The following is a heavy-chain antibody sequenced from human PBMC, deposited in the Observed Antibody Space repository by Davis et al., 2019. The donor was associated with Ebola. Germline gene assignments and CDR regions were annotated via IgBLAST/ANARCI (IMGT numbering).Heavy chain of an antibody. J-gene: IGHJ4*02. CDR3: ARLNSSSGLDY. Sequence: GALRLSCTVSGGSISSYYWSWIRQPPGKGLEWIGYIYYSGSTNYNPSLKSRVTISVDTSKNQFSLKLSSVTAADTAVYYCARLNSSSGLDYWGQGTLVTVSS. CDR2: IYYSGST. CDR1: GGSISSYY. D-gene: IGHD6-6*01. V-gene: IGHV4-59*08.